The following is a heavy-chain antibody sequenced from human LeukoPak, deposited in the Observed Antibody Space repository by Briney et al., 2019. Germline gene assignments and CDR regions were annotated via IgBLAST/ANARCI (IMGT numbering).Heavy chain of an antibody. D-gene: IGHD1-26*01. V-gene: IGHV3-11*06. CDR1: GFTFSDYY. J-gene: IGHJ5*02. CDR2: ISSSSSYI. CDR3: ARDTTRRIVGAPLGP. Sequence: GGSLRLSCAASGFTFSDYYMSWIRQAPGKGLEWVSSISSSSSYIYYADSVKGRFTISRDNAKNSLYLQMNSLRAEGTAVYYCARDTTRRIVGAPLGPWGQGTLVTVSS.